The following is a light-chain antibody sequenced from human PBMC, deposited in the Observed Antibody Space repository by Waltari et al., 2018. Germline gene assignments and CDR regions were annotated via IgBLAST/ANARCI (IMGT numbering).Light chain of an antibody. V-gene: IGLV3-19*01. Sequence: TQDPAVSVAMGQTVRITCQGDSLRSYYASWYRQRPGQAPRLVMYDKTNRPSGVPDRFSGSSSDNTASLTITGAQAEDEAYYYCHSRDASGVGGTFGGGTKLTVL. J-gene: IGLJ3*02. CDR3: HSRDASGVGGT. CDR1: SLRSYY. CDR2: DKT.